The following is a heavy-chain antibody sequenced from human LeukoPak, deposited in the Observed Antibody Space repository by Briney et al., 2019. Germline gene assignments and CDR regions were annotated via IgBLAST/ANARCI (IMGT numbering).Heavy chain of an antibody. J-gene: IGHJ4*02. Sequence: GGSLRLSCAASGFTFSIYEMNWIRQAPGKGLEWVSYISSIGTTIYYADSVKGRFTISRDNAKNSLYLQMNSLRAEDTAVYYCARGERGDYWGQGTLVTVSS. CDR1: GFTFSIYE. V-gene: IGHV3-48*03. CDR2: ISSIGTTI. D-gene: IGHD1-26*01. CDR3: ARGERGDY.